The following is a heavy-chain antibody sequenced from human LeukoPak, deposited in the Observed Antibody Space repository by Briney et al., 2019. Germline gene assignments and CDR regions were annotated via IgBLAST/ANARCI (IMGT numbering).Heavy chain of an antibody. V-gene: IGHV4-39*01. J-gene: IGHJ4*02. CDR1: GGSISRSSYY. D-gene: IGHD2-21*01. CDR2: IYYSGST. Sequence: SETLSLTCTVSGGSISRSSYYWGWVRQPPGKGLDWIGSIYYSGSTYYNPSLKSRVTISVDTSKNHFSLKLTSVTAADTAVYYCARRIPTFFFDYWGQGTLVTVSS. CDR3: ARRIPTFFFDY.